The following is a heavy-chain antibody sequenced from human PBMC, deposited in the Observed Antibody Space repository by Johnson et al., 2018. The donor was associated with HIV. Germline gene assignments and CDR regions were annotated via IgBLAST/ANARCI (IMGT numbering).Heavy chain of an antibody. Sequence: EVQLVESGGGVVRPGGSLRLSCAASGFTFDDYGMSWVRQAPGKGLEWDSGINWNGGSTGYADSVKGRFTTSRDNAKNTLYLQMNSLRAEDTAVYYCARGSKWELLGAFDIWGQGTMVTVSS. D-gene: IGHD1-26*01. CDR3: ARGSKWELLGAFDI. CDR2: INWNGGST. J-gene: IGHJ3*02. CDR1: GFTFDDYG. V-gene: IGHV3-20*04.